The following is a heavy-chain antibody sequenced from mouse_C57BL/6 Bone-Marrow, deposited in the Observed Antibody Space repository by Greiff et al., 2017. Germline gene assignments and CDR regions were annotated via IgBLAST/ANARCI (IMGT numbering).Heavy chain of an antibody. J-gene: IGHJ1*03. D-gene: IGHD1-1*01. V-gene: IGHV14-2*01. CDR1: GFNIKDYY. CDR2: IDPEDGET. Sequence: VQLKESGAELVKPGASVKLSCTASGFNIKDYYMHWVKQRTEQGLEWIGRIDPEDGETKYAPQFQGKATITADTSSNTAYLQLSSLTSEDTAVYYCASHYYGSRHWYFDVWGTGTTVTVSS. CDR3: ASHYYGSRHWYFDV.